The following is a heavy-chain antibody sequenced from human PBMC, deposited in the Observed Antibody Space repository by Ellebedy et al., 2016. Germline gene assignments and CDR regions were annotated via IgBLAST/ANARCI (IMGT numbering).Heavy chain of an antibody. D-gene: IGHD1-26*01. CDR1: GFTFSSYS. J-gene: IGHJ6*02. V-gene: IGHV3-20*01. CDR3: ARGVSGTYYPYYYYYGMDV. CDR2: INWNGDST. Sequence: GGSLRLSCAASGFTFSSYSMNWVRQAPGKGLEWVSGINWNGDSTGYADSVKGRFSISRDNARNSLYLQMNSPRAEDTALYHCARGVSGTYYPYYYYYGMDVWGQGTTVTVSS.